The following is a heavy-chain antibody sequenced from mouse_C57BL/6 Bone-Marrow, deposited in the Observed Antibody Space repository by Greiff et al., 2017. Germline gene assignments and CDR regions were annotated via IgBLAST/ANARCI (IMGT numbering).Heavy chain of an antibody. CDR3: ARQGYYGFAY. CDR1: GYTFTSYW. CDR2: IDPSDSYT. V-gene: IGHV1-69*01. J-gene: IGHJ3*01. D-gene: IGHD1-1*01. Sequence: QVQLQQPGAELVMPGASVKLSCKASGYTFTSYWMHWVKQRPGQGLEWIGEIDPSDSYTNYNQKFKGKSTLTVDKSSSTAYMQLSSLTSEDSAVYYCARQGYYGFAYWGQGTLVTVSA.